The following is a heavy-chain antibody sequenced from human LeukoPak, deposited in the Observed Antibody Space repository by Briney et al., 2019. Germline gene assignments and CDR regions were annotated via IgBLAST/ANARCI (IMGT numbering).Heavy chain of an antibody. CDR2: IYSGGSA. CDR3: AREDSSSWYWGYMDV. Sequence: GGSLRLSCAASGFTVSNNYMSWVRQAPGKGLEWVSIIYSGGSAYYADSVKGRFTISRDNSKNTLYLQMNSLRTEDTAVYYCAREDSSSWYWGYMDVWGKGTTVTISS. J-gene: IGHJ6*03. D-gene: IGHD6-13*01. CDR1: GFTVSNNY. V-gene: IGHV3-53*01.